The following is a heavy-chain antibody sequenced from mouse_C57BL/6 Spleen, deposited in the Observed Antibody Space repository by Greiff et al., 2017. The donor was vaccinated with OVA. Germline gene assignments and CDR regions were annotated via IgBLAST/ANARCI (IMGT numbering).Heavy chain of an antibody. CDR2: INPGSGGT. CDR3: AIFPLPGYFAY. J-gene: IGHJ2*01. D-gene: IGHD6-1*01. V-gene: IGHV1-54*01. Sequence: QVQLQQPGAELVRPGTSVKVSCKASGYAFTSYWIEWVKQRPGQGLEWIGKINPGSGGTNYNEKFKGKATLTGDKSSSTAYMQRSSLTSEDSAVYFCAIFPLPGYFAYWGQGTTLTVSS. CDR1: GYAFTSYW.